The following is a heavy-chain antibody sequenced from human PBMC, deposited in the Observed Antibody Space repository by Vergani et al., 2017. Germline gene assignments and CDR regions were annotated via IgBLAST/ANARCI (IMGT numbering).Heavy chain of an antibody. CDR2: INHSGSI. D-gene: IGHD3-3*01. CDR1: GGSFSGYY. CDR3: ARVQEHYAFWSGYRVRYYYYMDV. Sequence: QVQLQQWGAGLLKPSETLSLTFAVYGGSFSGYYWSWIRQPPGKGLEWIGEINHSGSINYNPSLKSRVTISVDTSKNQFSLKISSVTAADTAVYYCARVQEHYAFWSGYRVRYYYYMDVWGKGTTVTVSS. V-gene: IGHV4-34*01. J-gene: IGHJ6*03.